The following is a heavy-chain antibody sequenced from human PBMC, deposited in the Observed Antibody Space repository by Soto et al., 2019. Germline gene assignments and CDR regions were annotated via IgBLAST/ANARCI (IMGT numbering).Heavy chain of an antibody. Sequence: QAQLQEAGPGLVKPSQTLSLTCTVSSGSISSGGYYWSWIRQHPGKGLEWIGYIYYSGSTYYNPSLKSRVTTSVDKSKNQFPLKLSSVTAADTAVYYCVKTTAGTHYYYGMDVWGQRTTVTVSS. V-gene: IGHV4-31*03. CDR1: SGSISSGGYY. CDR2: IYYSGST. J-gene: IGHJ6*02. D-gene: IGHD6-13*01. CDR3: VKTTAGTHYYYGMDV.